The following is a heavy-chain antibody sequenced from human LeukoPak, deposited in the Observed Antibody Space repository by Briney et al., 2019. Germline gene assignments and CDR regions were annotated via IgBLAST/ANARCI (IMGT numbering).Heavy chain of an antibody. J-gene: IGHJ6*03. CDR3: ARVDRYHYYLDV. CDR2: IMPLFNTA. V-gene: IGHV1-69*05. Sequence: ASVKVSCKASGGTFSSYSITWVRQAPGQGLEWMGGIMPLFNTANYAQQFQGRVTITTDESTSTAYMELSSLRFEDTVMYYCARVDRYHYYLDVWGKGTTVTVSS. CDR1: GGTFSSYS.